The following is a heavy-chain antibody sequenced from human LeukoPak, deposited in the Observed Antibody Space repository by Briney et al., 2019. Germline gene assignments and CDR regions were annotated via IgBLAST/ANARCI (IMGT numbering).Heavy chain of an antibody. D-gene: IGHD6-13*01. Sequence: GRSLRLSCAPSGFMFNDYALHWVRQAPGKGLEWVSSISWNSGNMYYVDSVKGRFTISRDNAKNSLSLQMNSLKPEDTALYYCAKGPGLGAGKRYLDLWGRGTLVIVSS. J-gene: IGHJ2*01. CDR2: ISWNSGNM. V-gene: IGHV3-9*01. CDR1: GFMFNDYA. CDR3: AKGPGLGAGKRYLDL.